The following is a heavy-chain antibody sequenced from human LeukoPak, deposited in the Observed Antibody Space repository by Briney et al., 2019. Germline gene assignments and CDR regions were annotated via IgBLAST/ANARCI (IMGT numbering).Heavy chain of an antibody. V-gene: IGHV1-46*01. CDR3: ARGRKRAVAENNWFDP. CDR2: INPSGGST. D-gene: IGHD6-19*01. CDR1: GYTFTSYY. J-gene: IGHJ5*02. Sequence: ASVKVSCKASGYTFTSYYMHWVRQAPGQGLEWMGIINPSGGSTSYAQKFQGRVTMTRDTSTSTVYMELSSLRSEDTAVYYCARGRKRAVAENNWFDPWGQGTLVTVSS.